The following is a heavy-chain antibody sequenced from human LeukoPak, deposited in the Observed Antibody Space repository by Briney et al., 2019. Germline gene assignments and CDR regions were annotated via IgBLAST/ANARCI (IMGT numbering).Heavy chain of an antibody. Sequence: ASVKVSCKASGYTFTGYYMHWVRQAPGQGLEWMGWINPNSGGTNYAQKFQGRVTMTRDTSISTAYMELSRLRSDDTAVYYCARASLSMVRGTTGGYYYYMDVWGKGTTVTISS. CDR1: GYTFTGYY. CDR3: ARASLSMVRGTTGGYYYYMDV. J-gene: IGHJ6*03. V-gene: IGHV1-2*02. CDR2: INPNSGGT. D-gene: IGHD3-10*01.